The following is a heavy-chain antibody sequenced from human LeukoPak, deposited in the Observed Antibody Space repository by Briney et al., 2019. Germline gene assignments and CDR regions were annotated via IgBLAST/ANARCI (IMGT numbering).Heavy chain of an antibody. CDR2: ISGSGGST. Sequence: GGSLRLXCAASGFTFDDYGMSWVRQAPGKGLEWVSAISGSGGSTYYADSVKGRFTISRDNSKNTLYLQMNSLRAEDTAVYYCAKDQSYDYWSGYYPPGGYFDYWGQGTLVTVSS. D-gene: IGHD3-3*01. CDR3: AKDQSYDYWSGYYPPGGYFDY. J-gene: IGHJ4*02. V-gene: IGHV3-23*01. CDR1: GFTFDDYG.